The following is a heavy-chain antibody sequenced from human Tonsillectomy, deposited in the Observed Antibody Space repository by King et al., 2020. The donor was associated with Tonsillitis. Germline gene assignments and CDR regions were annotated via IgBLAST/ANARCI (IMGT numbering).Heavy chain of an antibody. CDR3: ARSRHYYDSGGYYPDAFDI. Sequence: VQLQQWGAGLLQPSETLSLTCAVYGGSFSGYYWSWIRQPPGKGLEWIGEINHSGSTNYNPSLKSRVTISLDTSKNQFSLKLSSVTAADTAVYYCARSRHYYDSGGYYPDAFDIWGQGTMVTVSS. J-gene: IGHJ3*02. CDR2: INHSGST. D-gene: IGHD3-22*01. CDR1: GGSFSGYY. V-gene: IGHV4-34*01.